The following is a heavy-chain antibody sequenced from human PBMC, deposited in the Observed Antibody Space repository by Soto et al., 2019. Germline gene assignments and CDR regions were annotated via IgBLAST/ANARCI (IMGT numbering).Heavy chain of an antibody. CDR1: GGTFNTFA. V-gene: IGHV1-69*06. D-gene: IGHD6-19*01. Sequence: QEQLVQSGAEVKKPGSSVKVSCKVSGGTFNTFAISWVRQAPGQGLEWMGGIIPIFNTAKYAQKFQGRVTITADKSTSTVHMELSSLRSEDTAVYYCARQTVSSGWHYGNWFDPWGQRTLVTVSS. J-gene: IGHJ5*02. CDR3: ARQTVSSGWHYGNWFDP. CDR2: IIPIFNTA.